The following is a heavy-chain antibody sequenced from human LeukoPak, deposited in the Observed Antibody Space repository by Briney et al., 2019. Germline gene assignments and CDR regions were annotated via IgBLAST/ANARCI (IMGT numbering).Heavy chain of an antibody. CDR1: GYSFTSYW. J-gene: IGHJ4*02. V-gene: IGHV5-51*01. D-gene: IGHD6-13*01. CDR2: IYPGDSDA. Sequence: KVSCKGSGYSFTSYWIGWVRQMPGKGLEWMGIIYPGDSDARYSPSFQGQVTISADKSITTAYLQWSTLKASDSAMYCCARRHSTSWHSDYWGQGTLVTVSS. CDR3: ARRHSTSWHSDY.